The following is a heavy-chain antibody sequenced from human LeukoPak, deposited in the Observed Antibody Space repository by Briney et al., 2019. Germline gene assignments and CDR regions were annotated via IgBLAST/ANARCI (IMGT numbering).Heavy chain of an antibody. J-gene: IGHJ4*02. D-gene: IGHD2-8*01. CDR1: GFXFSSYA. V-gene: IGHV3-23*01. CDR2: ISGSGAGT. Sequence: GGSLRLSCAVSGFXFSSYAINWVRQAPGKGLEWVSGISGSGAGTYYADSVKGRFTTSRDNSKNTLYLQMNSLRAEDTAVYYCAKMVREFYTISYYFDYWGQGTLVTVSS. CDR3: AKMVREFYTISYYFDY.